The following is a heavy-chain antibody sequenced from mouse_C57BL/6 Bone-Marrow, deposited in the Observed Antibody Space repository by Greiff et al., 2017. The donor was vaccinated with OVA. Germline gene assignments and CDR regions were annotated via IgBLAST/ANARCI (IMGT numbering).Heavy chain of an antibody. D-gene: IGHD1-1*01. CDR3: AGWGGSSYDYIDV. J-gene: IGHJ1*03. Sequence: QVQLQQSGAELVRPGASVKLSCKASGYTFTSYAISWVKQSTGQGLEWIGEIYPRSGNTYYNEKFKGKATMTADKSSSTAYLELRSLTSEDSAVFFCAGWGGSSYDYIDVWGKGTSVTVSS. V-gene: IGHV1-81*01. CDR2: IYPRSGNT. CDR1: GYTFTSYA.